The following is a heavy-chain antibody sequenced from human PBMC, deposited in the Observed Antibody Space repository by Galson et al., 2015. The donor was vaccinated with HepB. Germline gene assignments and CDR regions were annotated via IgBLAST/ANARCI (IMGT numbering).Heavy chain of an antibody. D-gene: IGHD6-13*01. J-gene: IGHJ6*02. V-gene: IGHV1-2*02. Sequence: SVKVSCKASGYTFTGYYLHWVRQAPGQGLEWMGWINPNNGGTNYAQKFQGRVTMTRDTSINTVYMDLRRLTSDDTAVYYCAKNGDAASGFSLHYYYYAMDVWDRGTTVTVSS. CDR3: AKNGDAASGFSLHYYYYAMDV. CDR1: GYTFTGYY. CDR2: INPNNGGT.